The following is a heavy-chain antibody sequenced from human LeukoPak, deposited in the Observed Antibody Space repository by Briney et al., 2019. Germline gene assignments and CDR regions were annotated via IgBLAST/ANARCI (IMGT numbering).Heavy chain of an antibody. J-gene: IGHJ3*02. V-gene: IGHV3-21*01. CDR2: ISSSGTYI. Sequence: GGSLRLSCAASGFTFSRFSMNWVRQAPEKGLEWVSSISSSGTYIYYADSVKGRFTISRDNAKNSLYLQMNSLRAEDTAVYYCAGWYYYDSSGYGTDAFDIWGQGTMVTVSS. CDR1: GFTFSRFS. D-gene: IGHD3-22*01. CDR3: AGWYYYDSSGYGTDAFDI.